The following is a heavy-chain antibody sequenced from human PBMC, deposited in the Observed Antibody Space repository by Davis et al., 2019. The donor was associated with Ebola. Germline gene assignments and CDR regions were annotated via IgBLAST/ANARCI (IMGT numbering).Heavy chain of an antibody. CDR3: GASSAKVDTLTGYPYFYYDMDV. D-gene: IGHD3-9*01. CDR2: FIPMFGTP. V-gene: IGHV1-69*06. Sequence: AASVKVSCKASGGTFSSYAISWVRQAPGQGLEWMGGFIPMFGTPNYAQNFQGRVTITADKSTSMVYMELSTLRSEDTAVYYCGASSAKVDTLTGYPYFYYDMDVWGKGTTVTVSS. J-gene: IGHJ6*04. CDR1: GGTFSSYA.